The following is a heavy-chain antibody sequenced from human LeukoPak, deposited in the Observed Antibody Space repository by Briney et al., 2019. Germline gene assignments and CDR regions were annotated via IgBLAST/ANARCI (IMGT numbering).Heavy chain of an antibody. D-gene: IGHD6-19*01. CDR1: GFSLSTSGVG. CDR2: IYWNDDK. J-gene: IGHJ5*02. Sequence: SGPTLVNPTQTLTLTCTFSGFSLSTSGVGVGWIRQPPGKALEWLALIYWNDDKRYSPSLKSRLTITKDTSKNQVVLTMTNMDPVDTATYYCAHTSTVAGTGNWFDPWAREPWSPSPQ. V-gene: IGHV2-5*01. CDR3: AHTSTVAGTGNWFDP.